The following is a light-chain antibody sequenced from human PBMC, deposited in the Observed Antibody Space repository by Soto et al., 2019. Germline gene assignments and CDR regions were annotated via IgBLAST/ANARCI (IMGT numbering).Light chain of an antibody. Sequence: DIVMTQSPLSLPVTPGEPASISCRSSQSLLHSNGYNCLDWYLQKPGQSPQLLIYLGSNRASGVPDRFSGSGSGTDFTLKISRVEAEDVGVYYCMQALQIPPTFGQGTRLEIK. CDR3: MQALQIPPT. V-gene: IGKV2-28*01. CDR1: QSLLHSNGYNC. CDR2: LGS. J-gene: IGKJ5*01.